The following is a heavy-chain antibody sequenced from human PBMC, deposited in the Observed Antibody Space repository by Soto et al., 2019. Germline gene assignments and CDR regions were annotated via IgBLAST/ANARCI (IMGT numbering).Heavy chain of an antibody. CDR3: AGRRGHTYGPPDF. D-gene: IGHD5-18*01. V-gene: IGHV3-53*01. CDR2: LYRGGNR. J-gene: IGHJ1*01. CDR1: GFTVTGNY. Sequence: PGWSLRLSCAASGFTVTGNYMTLVRQAPGRGLECVSILYRGGNRHYTDSVKGRFSISRDNSNNTIYLHMNSMKVEDTAVYYCAGRRGHTYGPPDFWVQGTLVTV.